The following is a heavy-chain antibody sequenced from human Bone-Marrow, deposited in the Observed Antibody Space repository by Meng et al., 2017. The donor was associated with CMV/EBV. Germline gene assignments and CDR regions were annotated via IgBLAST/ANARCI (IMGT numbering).Heavy chain of an antibody. J-gene: IGHJ3*02. CDR1: GYSVSSYYY. CDR2: IYHSGST. CDR3: ARGAYYYDSPHDAFDI. Sequence: ESLKISCTVSGYSVSSYYYWGWIRQPPGKGLEWIGNIYHSGSTYYNPSLKSRVTISIDTSKNQFSLKLTSVTAADTAVYYCARGAYYYDSPHDAFDIWGQGTMVT. D-gene: IGHD3-22*01. V-gene: IGHV4-38-2*02.